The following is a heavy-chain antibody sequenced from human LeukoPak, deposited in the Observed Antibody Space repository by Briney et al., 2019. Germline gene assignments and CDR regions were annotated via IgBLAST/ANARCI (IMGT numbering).Heavy chain of an antibody. D-gene: IGHD1-1*01. CDR1: GDSVSSNNVT. CDR3: AREGNAYFFDY. CDR2: TYYRSKWYH. V-gene: IGHV6-1*01. J-gene: IGHJ4*02. Sequence: SQTLTLTCAISGDSVSSNNVTWNWIRQSQSRGLEWLGRTYYRSKWYHDYAISVKSRVTINPDTSKNQFSLQLNYVTPEDTAVYYCAREGNAYFFDYWGQGTLVAVSS.